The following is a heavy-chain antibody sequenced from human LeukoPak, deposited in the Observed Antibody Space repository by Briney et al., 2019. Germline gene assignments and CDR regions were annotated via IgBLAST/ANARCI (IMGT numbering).Heavy chain of an antibody. CDR3: RRTQACRSGLMDV. Sequence: PGGSLRLSCAASGFTLSGYWMHWVRQAPGKGLVWVSRIGPNGGGTTYADSVKGRFTISRDISKNTVYLQLNRLRAEDAALYSWRRTQACRSGLMDVWGRATTVSASS. CDR2: IGPNGGGT. CDR1: GFTLSGYW. V-gene: IGHV3-74*01. J-gene: IGHJ6*01. D-gene: IGHD2-8*02.